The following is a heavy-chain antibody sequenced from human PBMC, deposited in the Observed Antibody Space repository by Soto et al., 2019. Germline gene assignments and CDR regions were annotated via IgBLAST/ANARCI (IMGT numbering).Heavy chain of an antibody. CDR3: ARNVDWFDH. J-gene: IGHJ5*02. CDR2: INTGNGNT. Sequence: ASVKVSCKASGYTFTRYAMHWVRQAPGQGLEWMGWINTGNGNTHYSQKFQGRVTFTRDASATTAYMELSSLTSEDTAVYYCARNVDWFDHWGQGTLVTVSS. V-gene: IGHV1-3*04. D-gene: IGHD2-21*01. CDR1: GYTFTRYA.